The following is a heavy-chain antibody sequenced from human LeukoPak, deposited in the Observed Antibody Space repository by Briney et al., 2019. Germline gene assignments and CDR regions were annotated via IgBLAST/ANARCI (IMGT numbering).Heavy chain of an antibody. CDR2: IYNGGHT. J-gene: IGHJ6*02. CDR3: AREEGGERAKYGMDV. Sequence: GGSLRLSCAASGLTVSSNHMSWVRQAPGKGLEWVPVIYNGGHTNYADSVKGRFTISRDNSKNTLYLQMNSLRVEDTAVYYCAREEGGERAKYGMDVWGQGTTVTVSS. CDR1: GLTVSSNH. D-gene: IGHD2-15*01. V-gene: IGHV3-66*01.